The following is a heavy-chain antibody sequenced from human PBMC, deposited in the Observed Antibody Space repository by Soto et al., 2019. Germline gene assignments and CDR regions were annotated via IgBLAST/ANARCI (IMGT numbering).Heavy chain of an antibody. CDR3: ARYNDYGDAFDI. J-gene: IGHJ3*02. V-gene: IGHV4-59*01. Sequence: QVQLQESGPGLEKPSETLSLTCTVSGGSISSYYWSWIRQPPGKGLEWIGYIYYSGSTNYNPSLKSRVTISVDTSKNQFSLKLSSVTAADTAVYYCARYNDYGDAFDIWGQGTMVTVSS. D-gene: IGHD4-17*01. CDR2: IYYSGST. CDR1: GGSISSYY.